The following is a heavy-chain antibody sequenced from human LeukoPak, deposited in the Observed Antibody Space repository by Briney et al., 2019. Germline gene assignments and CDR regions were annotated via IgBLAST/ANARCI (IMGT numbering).Heavy chain of an antibody. CDR2: IDSSGST. V-gene: IGHV4-59*01. D-gene: IGHD4-17*01. Sequence: LRETLSLTCTVSGASISAYYWSWIRQPPRKGLEWIGYIDSSGSTKYDPSLESRVTISLDRSKNQVSLKLNSVTAAGTAIYFCARGHYDLAPWGQGILVTVSS. CDR3: ARGHYDLAP. CDR1: GASISAYY. J-gene: IGHJ5*02.